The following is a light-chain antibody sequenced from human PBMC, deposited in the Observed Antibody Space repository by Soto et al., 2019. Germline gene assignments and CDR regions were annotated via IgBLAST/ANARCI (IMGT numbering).Light chain of an antibody. J-gene: IGLJ2*01. CDR3: AAWDDSLSGPV. CDR2: RNN. Sequence: QSVLTQPPSASGTPGQRVTISCSGSSSNIGSNYVYWYQQLPGTAPKLLIYRNNQRPSGVPDRFSGSKSGTSASLAISGLRSEDEADDYCAAWDDSLSGPVFGGGTKLTV. CDR1: SSNIGSNY. V-gene: IGLV1-47*01.